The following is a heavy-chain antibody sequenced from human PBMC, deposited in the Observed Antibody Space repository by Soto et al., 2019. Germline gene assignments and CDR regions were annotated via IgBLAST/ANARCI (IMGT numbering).Heavy chain of an antibody. Sequence: EVQLVESGGGLVQPGGYLRLSCAASGFTFSSYWMSWVRQAPGKGLEWVANIKQDGSEKYYVDSVKGRFTISRDNAKTSLYLQMNSLRAEDTAVYYCAREGRYCSSTSCYSYFDYWGQGTLVTVSS. D-gene: IGHD2-2*02. CDR1: GFTFSSYW. CDR2: IKQDGSEK. V-gene: IGHV3-7*01. CDR3: AREGRYCSSTSCYSYFDY. J-gene: IGHJ4*02.